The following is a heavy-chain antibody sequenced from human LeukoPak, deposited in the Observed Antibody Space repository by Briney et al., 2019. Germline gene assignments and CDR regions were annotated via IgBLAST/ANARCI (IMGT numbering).Heavy chain of an antibody. Sequence: SVKVSCKASGGTFSSYAISWVRQAPGQGLEWMGGIIPIFGTANYAQKFQGRVTITADESTSTAYMELSGLRSEDTAVYYCARGSYYLYSSGWNLDYWGQGTLVTVSS. CDR1: GGTFSSYA. CDR2: IIPIFGTA. J-gene: IGHJ4*02. D-gene: IGHD6-19*01. V-gene: IGHV1-69*13. CDR3: ARGSYYLYSSGWNLDY.